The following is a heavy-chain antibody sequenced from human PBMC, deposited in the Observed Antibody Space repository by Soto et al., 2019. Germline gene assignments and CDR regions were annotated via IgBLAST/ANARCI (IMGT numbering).Heavy chain of an antibody. Sequence: SETLCLTWAVYGGSFSGYYWNWLRKPPGEGLEWIGKIDQSGSTNYNPSLKSRVTMSVDRSKNQFSLKLSSVTAADTAVYYCARVPDRWGQGTLVTVSS. D-gene: IGHD2-2*01. CDR3: ARVPDR. CDR2: IDQSGST. J-gene: IGHJ5*02. V-gene: IGHV4-34*01. CDR1: GGSFSGYY.